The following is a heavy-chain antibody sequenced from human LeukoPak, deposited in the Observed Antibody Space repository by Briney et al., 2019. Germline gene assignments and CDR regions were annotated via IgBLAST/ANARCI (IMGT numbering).Heavy chain of an antibody. D-gene: IGHD3-10*01. CDR1: GGSFSGYY. CDR3: ARGRPVLLWFGEPSNWFDP. V-gene: IGHV4-34*01. CDR2: INHSGST. Sequence: SETLSLTCTVYGGSFSGYYWSWIRQPPGKGLEWIGEINHSGSTNYNPSLKSRVTISVDTSKNQFSLKLSSVTAADTAVYYCARGRPVLLWFGEPSNWFDPWGQGTLVTVSS. J-gene: IGHJ5*02.